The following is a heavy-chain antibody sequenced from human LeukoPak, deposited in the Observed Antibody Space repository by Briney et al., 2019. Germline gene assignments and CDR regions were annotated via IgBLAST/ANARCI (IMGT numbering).Heavy chain of an antibody. V-gene: IGHV3-9*03. D-gene: IGHD2-2*02. Sequence: GRSLRLSCAASGFTFDDYAMHWVRQSPGKGLEWVSGISWNSGSIGYADSVKGRFTISRDNAKNSLYLQMNSLRAEDVALYYCAKGQLSGCYSRCAFDIWGQGTMVTVSS. CDR3: AKGQLSGCYSRCAFDI. CDR1: GFTFDDYA. CDR2: ISWNSGSI. J-gene: IGHJ3*02.